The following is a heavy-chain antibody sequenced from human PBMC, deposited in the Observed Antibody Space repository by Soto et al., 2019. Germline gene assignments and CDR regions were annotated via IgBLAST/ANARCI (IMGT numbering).Heavy chain of an antibody. CDR2: ISGNGYNT. J-gene: IGHJ4*02. V-gene: IGHV3-23*01. CDR1: GFTFSSYA. Sequence: PGGSLRLSCAASGFTFSSYAMSWVRQAPGKGLEWASTISGNGYNTYDADSVKGRFTISRDYSKNTLSPQMNSLRVEDTAIYYCASTPWNYGENRYFDYWGQGTLVTVSS. CDR3: ASTPWNYGENRYFDY. D-gene: IGHD1-7*01.